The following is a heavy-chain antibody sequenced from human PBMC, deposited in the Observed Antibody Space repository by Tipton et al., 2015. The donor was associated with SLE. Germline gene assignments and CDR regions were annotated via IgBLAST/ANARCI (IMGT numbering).Heavy chain of an antibody. D-gene: IGHD6-19*01. CDR2: IYYSGST. Sequence: TLSLTCTVSGGSISSYYWSWIRQPPGKGLEWIGYIYYSGSTNYNPSLKSRVTISVDTSKNQFSLKLSSVTAADTAVYYCARESSVAGTHYWGQGTLVTVSS. CDR3: ARESSVAGTHY. J-gene: IGHJ4*02. V-gene: IGHV4-59*01. CDR1: GGSISSYY.